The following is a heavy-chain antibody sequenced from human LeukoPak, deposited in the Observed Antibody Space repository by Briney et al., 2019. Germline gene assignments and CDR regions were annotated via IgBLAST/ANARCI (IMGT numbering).Heavy chain of an antibody. Sequence: PSETLSLTCTVSGGSINPYYWSWIRQPPGKGLEYIGYISYTGSTNSNPSLKSRLTISVDTPKNQVSLKLRSVTAADTAVYYCARIHDYGDYAFDKWGQGTLVTVSS. D-gene: IGHD4-17*01. CDR1: GGSINPYY. CDR2: ISYTGST. J-gene: IGHJ4*02. CDR3: ARIHDYGDYAFDK. V-gene: IGHV4-59*08.